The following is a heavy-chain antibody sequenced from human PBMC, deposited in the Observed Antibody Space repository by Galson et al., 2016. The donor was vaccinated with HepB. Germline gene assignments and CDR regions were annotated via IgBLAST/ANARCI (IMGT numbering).Heavy chain of an antibody. CDR1: GFTFSSYV. Sequence: SLRLSCAASGFTFSSYVMHWVRQPPGKGPVWVSRINADGRTTFDADSVKGRFTVSRDNSKNTLYLRMSSLRVEDTAVYYCAKSQFGGRLQASFDSWGQGILVSVSS. J-gene: IGHJ4*02. CDR2: INADGRTT. D-gene: IGHD3-16*01. CDR3: AKSQFGGRLQASFDS. V-gene: IGHV3-74*01.